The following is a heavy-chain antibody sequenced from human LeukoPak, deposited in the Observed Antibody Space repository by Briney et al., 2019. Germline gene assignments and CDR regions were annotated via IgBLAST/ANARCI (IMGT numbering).Heavy chain of an antibody. V-gene: IGHV4-34*01. J-gene: IGHJ4*02. D-gene: IGHD3-3*01. CDR2: INHSGRT. CDR1: GGSLSRSY. CDR3: ARDRCSTINCPLPF. Sequence: SETLSLTCAVSGGSLSRSYCAWMGQSPGKGLEWIGEINHSGRTNYKSPLASRVTISVDASKNQFSLILRSVTVADTAVYFCARDRCSTINCPLPFWGQGTLVTVSS.